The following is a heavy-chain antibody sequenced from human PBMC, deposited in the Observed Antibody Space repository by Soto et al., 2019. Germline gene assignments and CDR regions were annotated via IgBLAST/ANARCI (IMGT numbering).Heavy chain of an antibody. D-gene: IGHD3-10*01. CDR2: ISSSGTTM. V-gene: IGHV3-11*01. CDR1: GFRFSDHY. CDR3: AGDPYYYGSAF. Sequence: SLRLSCAASGFRFSDHYMTWIRQAPGKGLEWVSKISSSGTTMYYADSVKGRFTVSRDNAKNSLYLQMNSLRAEDTAVYYCAGDPYYYGSAFWGQGTLVTVSS. J-gene: IGHJ4*02.